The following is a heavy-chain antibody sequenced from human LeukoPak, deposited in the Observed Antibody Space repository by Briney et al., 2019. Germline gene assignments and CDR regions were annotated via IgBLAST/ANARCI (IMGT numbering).Heavy chain of an antibody. V-gene: IGHV4-59*01. CDR2: IYYSGST. Sequence: SETLSLTCTVSGGSISSYYWSWIRQPPGKGLEWIGYIYYSGSTNCNPPLKSRVTISVDTSKNQFSLKLSSVTAADTAVYYCAREVVASITIFGVQSAFDIWGQGTMVTVSS. CDR3: AREVVASITIFGVQSAFDI. D-gene: IGHD3-3*01. J-gene: IGHJ3*02. CDR1: GGSISSYY.